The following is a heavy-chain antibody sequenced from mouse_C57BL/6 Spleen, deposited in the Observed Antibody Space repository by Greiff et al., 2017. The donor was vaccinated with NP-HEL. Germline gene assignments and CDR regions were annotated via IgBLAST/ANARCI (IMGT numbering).Heavy chain of an antibody. Sequence: QVQLQQPGAELVKPGASVKLSCKASGYTFTSYWMHWVKQRPGQGLEWIGMIHPNSGSTNYNEKFKSKATLTVDKSSSTAYMQLSSLTSEDSAVYYCARRDYSNYEGYFDVWGTGTTVTVSS. D-gene: IGHD2-5*01. CDR2: IHPNSGST. J-gene: IGHJ1*03. CDR1: GYTFTSYW. V-gene: IGHV1-64*01. CDR3: ARRDYSNYEGYFDV.